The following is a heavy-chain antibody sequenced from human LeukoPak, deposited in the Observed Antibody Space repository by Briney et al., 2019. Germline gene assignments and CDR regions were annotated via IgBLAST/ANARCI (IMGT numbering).Heavy chain of an antibody. Sequence: ASVKVSCKASGYTFTSYGISWVRQAPGQGLEWMGWISAYNGNTNYAQKLQGRVTMTTDTSTSTAYMELRSLRSDDTAVYYCAKVVSSSWLPYGMDVWGQGTTVTVSS. J-gene: IGHJ6*02. V-gene: IGHV1-18*01. D-gene: IGHD6-13*01. CDR2: ISAYNGNT. CDR1: GYTFTSYG. CDR3: AKVVSSSWLPYGMDV.